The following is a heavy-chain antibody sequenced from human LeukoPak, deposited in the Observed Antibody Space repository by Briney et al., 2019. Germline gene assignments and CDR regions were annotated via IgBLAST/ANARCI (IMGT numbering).Heavy chain of an antibody. CDR2: IYYSGNT. CDR1: GGSISSSSYC. J-gene: IGHJ4*02. Sequence: SETLSLTCTVSGGSISSSSYCWGWIRQPPGRGLEWIGSIYYSGNTYYNPSLKSRVTISVDTSKNQFSLKLSSVTAADTAVYYCARIPKNIAAAGNPKGVFDYWGQGTLVTVSS. CDR3: ARIPKNIAAAGNPKGVFDY. D-gene: IGHD6-13*01. V-gene: IGHV4-39*01.